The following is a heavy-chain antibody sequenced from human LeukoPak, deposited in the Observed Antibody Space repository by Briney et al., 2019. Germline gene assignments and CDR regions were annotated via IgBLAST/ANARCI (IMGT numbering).Heavy chain of an antibody. CDR2: IYYSGST. CDR1: GGSISSYY. V-gene: IGHV4-59*01. Sequence: SETLSLTCTVSGGSISSYYWSWIRQPAGKGLEWIGYIYYSGSTNYNPSLKSRVTISVDMSKNQFSLKLSSVTAADTAVYYCARDRNYGSGSYASDIWGQGTMVTVSS. CDR3: ARDRNYGSGSYASDI. J-gene: IGHJ3*02. D-gene: IGHD3-10*01.